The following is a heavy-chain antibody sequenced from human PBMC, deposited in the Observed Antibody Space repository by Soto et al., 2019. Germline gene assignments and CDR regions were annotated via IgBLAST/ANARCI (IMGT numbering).Heavy chain of an antibody. CDR1: GYSFTSYL. J-gene: IGHJ6*03. Sequence: GESLKISCKGSGYSFTSYLIGWVRQMPGKGLEWMGIIYPGDSDTRYSPSFQGQVTISADKSISTAYLQWSSLKASDTAMYYCARHEIVVVAATPYYYYYYMDVWGKGTTVTVSS. V-gene: IGHV5-51*01. CDR2: IYPGDSDT. CDR3: ARHEIVVVAATPYYYYYYMDV. D-gene: IGHD2-15*01.